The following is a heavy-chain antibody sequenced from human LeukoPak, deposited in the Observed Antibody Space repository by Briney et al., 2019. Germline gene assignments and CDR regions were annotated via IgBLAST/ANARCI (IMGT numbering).Heavy chain of an antibody. D-gene: IGHD5-12*01. J-gene: IGHJ4*02. Sequence: PGGSLRLSCAASGFTVSGYFMAWVRQAPGKGLQWVSHINSGGVTEDADSVKGRFTVSRDTSRNTLYLQMSSLRAEDTAIYYCARGSSTTTIFDYWGRGTLVTVSS. CDR3: ARGSSTTTIFDY. V-gene: IGHV3-53*01. CDR1: GFTVSGYF. CDR2: INSGGVT.